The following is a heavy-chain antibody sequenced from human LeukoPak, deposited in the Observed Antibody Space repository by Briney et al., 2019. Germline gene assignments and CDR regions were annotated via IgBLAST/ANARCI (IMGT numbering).Heavy chain of an antibody. CDR1: GGTFSSYA. D-gene: IGHD3-10*01. V-gene: IGHV1-69*04. J-gene: IGHJ4*02. Sequence: GASVKVSCKASGGTFSSYAISWVRQAPGQGLEWMGRIIPILGIANYAQKFQGRVTITADKSTSTAYMELSSLRSEDTAVYYCASLYGSGSYFDYWGQGTLVTVSS. CDR3: ASLYGSGSYFDY. CDR2: IIPILGIA.